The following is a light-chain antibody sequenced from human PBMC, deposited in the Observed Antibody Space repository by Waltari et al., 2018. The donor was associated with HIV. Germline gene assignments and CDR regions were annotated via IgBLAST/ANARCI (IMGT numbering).Light chain of an antibody. CDR3: QRYGRSRT. CDR1: QSLLYISNNQNY. V-gene: IGKV4-1*01. J-gene: IGKJ1*01. CDR2: WAY. Sequence: DVVVTQSPDSLAVSLGERATLHCKSNQSLLYISNNQNYLAWYQQKAGQRPKLLIYWAYIRESGVPDRFSGSGSETDFTLTISSLQAEDFAVYYCQRYGRSRTFGQGTKVEIK.